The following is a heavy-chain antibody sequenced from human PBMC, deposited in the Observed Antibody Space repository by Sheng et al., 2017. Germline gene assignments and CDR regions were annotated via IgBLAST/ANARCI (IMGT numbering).Heavy chain of an antibody. V-gene: IGHV3-15*01. CDR2: IRGRTGGMTT. Sequence: EVQLVESGGGLVKPGGSLRLSCAASGFTFSAGWMNWVRQAPGKGLEWVGRIRGRTGGMTTDYAAPVKGRFTISRDNSQYTLYLQLNSLTAEDTAVYYCAREYSTSWPITDYYYYGLDVWGQGTTVTVSS. J-gene: IGHJ6*02. CDR1: GFTFSAGW. CDR3: AREYSTSWPITDYYYYGLDV. D-gene: IGHD6-13*01.